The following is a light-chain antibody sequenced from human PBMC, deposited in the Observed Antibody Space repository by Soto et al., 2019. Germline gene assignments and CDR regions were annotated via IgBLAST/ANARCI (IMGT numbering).Light chain of an antibody. CDR3: MQGTPWPRT. V-gene: IGKV2-30*01. CDR2: KVS. J-gene: IGKJ1*01. Sequence: DVVMTQSPLSLPVTLGQPASISCRSSQSLVSSDGSTYLNWFQQRPGQSPRRLIYKVSNRDSGVPDRFSGSGSGTDFTLKISRVEAEDVGVYYCMQGTPWPRTFGQGTKVEIK. CDR1: QSLVSSDGSTY.